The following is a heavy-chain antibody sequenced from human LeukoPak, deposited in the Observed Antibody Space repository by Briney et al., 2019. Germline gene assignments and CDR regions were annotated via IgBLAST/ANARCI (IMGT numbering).Heavy chain of an antibody. CDR1: GGSISSSGYY. Sequence: SSETLSLTCTVSGGSISSSGYYWGWIRQPPGKGLEWIGSMYYSGSTYYNPSLKSRVTISVDTSKNHFSLKLSSVTAADTAMYYCAKVVGGVVDDWGQGNMVTVSS. V-gene: IGHV4-39*02. J-gene: IGHJ4*02. CDR2: MYYSGST. D-gene: IGHD2-21*01. CDR3: AKVVGGVVDD.